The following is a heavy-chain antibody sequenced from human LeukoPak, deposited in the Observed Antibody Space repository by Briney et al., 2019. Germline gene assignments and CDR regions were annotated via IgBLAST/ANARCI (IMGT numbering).Heavy chain of an antibody. V-gene: IGHV3-21*01. Sequence: AGTLTLSCAASGFTFSGNSMNWVGQAPGQGLEWVSSISSSSSYIYYADSVKGRFTISRDNAKNSLYLQMNSLRAEDTAVYYCASSFYGSGSYSFDYWGQGTLVTVSS. CDR3: ASSFYGSGSYSFDY. J-gene: IGHJ4*02. CDR2: ISSSSSYI. D-gene: IGHD3-10*01. CDR1: GFTFSGNS.